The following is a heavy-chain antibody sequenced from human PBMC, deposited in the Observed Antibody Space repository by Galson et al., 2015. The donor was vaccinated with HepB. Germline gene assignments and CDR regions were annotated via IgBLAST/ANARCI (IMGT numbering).Heavy chain of an antibody. Sequence: SLRLSCAASGFTFSSYAMSWVRQAPGKGLEWVSAISGSGGSTYYADSVKGRFTISRDNSKNTLYLQMNSLRAEDTAVYYCAKIHCSSTSCYTGDAFDIWGQGTMVTVSS. CDR1: GFTFSSYA. D-gene: IGHD2-2*02. CDR3: AKIHCSSTSCYTGDAFDI. CDR2: ISGSGGST. V-gene: IGHV3-23*01. J-gene: IGHJ3*02.